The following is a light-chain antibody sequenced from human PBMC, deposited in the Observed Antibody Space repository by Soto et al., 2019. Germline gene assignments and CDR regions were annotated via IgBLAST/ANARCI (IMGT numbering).Light chain of an antibody. Sequence: EIVLTQSPGTLSLSQGERAPLXCRASQSVSSSYLAWYQQKPGQAPRLLIFGASSRATAIPDRFSGSGSGTDFTLTISSLEPEDFAVYYCQQRSNWPPEITFGQGTRLEIK. CDR1: QSVSSSY. CDR3: QQRSNWPPEIT. J-gene: IGKJ5*01. V-gene: IGKV3D-20*02. CDR2: GAS.